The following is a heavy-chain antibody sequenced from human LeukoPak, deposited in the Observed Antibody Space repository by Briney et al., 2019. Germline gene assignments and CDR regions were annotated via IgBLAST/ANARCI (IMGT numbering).Heavy chain of an antibody. CDR2: INDRGST. D-gene: IGHD6-6*01. CDR1: GGSFSGYS. V-gene: IGHV4-34*01. J-gene: IGHJ4*02. CDR3: ARGPKPTKTRRAIAARPPRGQLVLPYYFDY. Sequence: SETLSLTCAVYGGSFSGYSWTWIRQSPGKGLEWIGQINDRGSTNYNPPLKSRVTISVDTSKNQFSLKLSSVTAADTAVYYCARGPKPTKTRRAIAARPPRGQLVLPYYFDYWGQGTLVTVSS.